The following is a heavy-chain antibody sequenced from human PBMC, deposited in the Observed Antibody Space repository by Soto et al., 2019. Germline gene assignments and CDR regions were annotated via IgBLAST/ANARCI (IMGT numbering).Heavy chain of an antibody. Sequence: ASVKVSCKASGYTFTSYYMHWVRQAPGQGLEWMGIINPSGGSTSYAQKFQGRVTMTRDTSTSTVYMELSSLRSEDTAVYYCARVAYDFWSGYHPPGTFDIWGQGTMVTVS. CDR3: ARVAYDFWSGYHPPGTFDI. V-gene: IGHV1-46*01. J-gene: IGHJ3*02. CDR2: INPSGGST. CDR1: GYTFTSYY. D-gene: IGHD3-3*01.